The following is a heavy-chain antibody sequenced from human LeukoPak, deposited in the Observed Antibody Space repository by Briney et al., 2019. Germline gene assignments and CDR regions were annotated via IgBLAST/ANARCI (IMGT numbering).Heavy chain of an antibody. CDR2: IYYTGNT. D-gene: IGHD1-26*01. V-gene: IGHV4-39*01. CDR3: AKSGGYGLIDY. J-gene: IGHJ4*02. Sequence: SETLSLTCTVSGGSISSGSYYWGWIRQPPGKGLEWIGSIYYTGNTYYNASLQSRVTISIDTSKNQFSLRLNSVTAADTAMYYCAKSGGYGLIDYWGQGTLVTVSS. CDR1: GGSISSGSYY.